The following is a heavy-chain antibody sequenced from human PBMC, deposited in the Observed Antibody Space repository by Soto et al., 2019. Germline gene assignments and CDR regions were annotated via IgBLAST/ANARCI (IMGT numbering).Heavy chain of an antibody. V-gene: IGHV1-3*01. CDR1: GYTFSSYA. J-gene: IGHJ4*02. CDR2: INAGNGKT. Sequence: QVQLVQSGAEVKKPGASVKVSCKASGYTFSSYAMHWVRQAPGQTPEWMGWINAGNGKTKYSEKLQGRVTITRDTSATTAYMELSSLRSEDTAVYNCARGRWTQTTADYYLDYWGQGTLVTVSS. CDR3: ARGRWTQTTADYYLDY. D-gene: IGHD1-1*01.